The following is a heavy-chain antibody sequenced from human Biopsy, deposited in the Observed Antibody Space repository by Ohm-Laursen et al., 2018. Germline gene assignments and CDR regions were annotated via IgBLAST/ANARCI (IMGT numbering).Heavy chain of an antibody. D-gene: IGHD3-3*01. J-gene: IGHJ4*02. CDR3: ARDLLEWSLPS. Sequence: ASVKVSCKASGDAFLGYYLHWVRQAPGQGLEWMGSIYPNSGDTDFAQKFQGRVSVTRDTSVSTAYLELSSLRSDDTAIYYCARDLLEWSLPSWGQGTLVTVSS. CDR2: IYPNSGDT. V-gene: IGHV1-2*02. CDR1: GDAFLGYY.